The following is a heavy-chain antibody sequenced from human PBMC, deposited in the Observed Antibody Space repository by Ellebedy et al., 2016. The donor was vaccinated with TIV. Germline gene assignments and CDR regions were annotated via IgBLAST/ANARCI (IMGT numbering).Heavy chain of an antibody. CDR3: ASDKNSLGISFDY. J-gene: IGHJ4*02. CDR2: ISSSSSYI. D-gene: IGHD1-14*01. Sequence: GESLKISCAASGFTFSSYSMNWVRQAPGKGLEWVSSISSSSSYIYYADSVKGRLTISRDNAKNSLYLQMNSLRAEDTAVYYCASDKNSLGISFDYWGQGSLVTVSS. V-gene: IGHV3-21*01. CDR1: GFTFSSYS.